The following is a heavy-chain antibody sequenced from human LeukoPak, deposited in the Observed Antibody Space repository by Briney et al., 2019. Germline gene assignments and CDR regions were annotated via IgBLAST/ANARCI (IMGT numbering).Heavy chain of an antibody. CDR1: GGSISSYY. V-gene: IGHV4-59*01. Sequence: SETLSLTCTVSGGSISSYYWSWIRQPPGKGLEWIGYIYYSGSTNYNPSLKSRVTISVDMSKNQFSLKLSSVTAADTAVYYCARERYHYGMDVWGQGTTVTVSS. D-gene: IGHD3-9*01. J-gene: IGHJ6*02. CDR3: ARERYHYGMDV. CDR2: IYYSGST.